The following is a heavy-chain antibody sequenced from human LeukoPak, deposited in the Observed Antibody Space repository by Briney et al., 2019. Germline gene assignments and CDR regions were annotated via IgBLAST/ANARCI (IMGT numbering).Heavy chain of an antibody. CDR2: ISSSGSTI. CDR1: GFTFSSYE. CDR3: AKRSGINYGYFDS. D-gene: IGHD1-26*01. J-gene: IGHJ4*02. V-gene: IGHV3-48*03. Sequence: AGGSLRLSCAASGFTFSSYEMNWVRQAPGKGLEWVSYISSSGSTIYYADSVKGRFTISRDNSKNTAYLQMNSLRAEDTAVYYCAKRSGINYGYFDSWGQGTLVTVSS.